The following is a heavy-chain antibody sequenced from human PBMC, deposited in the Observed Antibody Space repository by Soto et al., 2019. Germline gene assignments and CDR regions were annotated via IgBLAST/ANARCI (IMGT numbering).Heavy chain of an antibody. CDR1: GDSFNTFA. Sequence: QVQLVQSGAEVKKPGSSVKLSCKASGDSFNTFAVTWVRQAPGQGLEWMGGIIPNFDTPNYAQKFQGRVRIIAATSTSTPYMELSSLRSEGTAVYYCARPYYDSSGYSLWYFDYWGQGTLVTVSS. CDR2: IIPNFDTP. D-gene: IGHD3-22*01. J-gene: IGHJ4*02. V-gene: IGHV1-69*06. CDR3: ARPYYDSSGYSLWYFDY.